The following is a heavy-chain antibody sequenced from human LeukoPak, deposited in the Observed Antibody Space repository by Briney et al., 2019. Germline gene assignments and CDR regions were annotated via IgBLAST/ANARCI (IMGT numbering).Heavy chain of an antibody. CDR3: ARGLSGYDYSNWFDH. V-gene: IGHV4-59*01. CDR2: IYYSGST. CDR1: GGSISSYY. J-gene: IGHJ5*02. D-gene: IGHD5-12*01. Sequence: SETLSLTCTVSGGSISSYYWSWIRQPPGKGLEWIGYIYYSGSTNYNPSLKSRVTISVDTSKNQFSLKLSSVTAADTAVYYCARGLSGYDYSNWFDHWGQGTLVTVSS.